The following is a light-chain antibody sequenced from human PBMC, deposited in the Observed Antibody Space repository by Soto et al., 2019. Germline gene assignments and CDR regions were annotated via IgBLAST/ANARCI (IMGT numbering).Light chain of an antibody. CDR3: QHYNSYSQT. J-gene: IGKJ1*01. Sequence: DIQMTQSPSTLSGSVGNRVTITCRASQTISSWLAWYQQKPGKAPKLLIYKASTLQSGVPSRFSGSGSGTEFTLTISSLQPDDVATYYCQHYNSYSQTFGQGTKVDI. V-gene: IGKV1-5*03. CDR2: KAS. CDR1: QTISSW.